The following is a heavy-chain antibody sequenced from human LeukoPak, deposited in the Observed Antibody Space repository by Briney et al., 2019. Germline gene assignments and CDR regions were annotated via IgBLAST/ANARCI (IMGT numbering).Heavy chain of an antibody. D-gene: IGHD3-22*01. Sequence: SETLSLTCTVSGGSISSGGYYWSWIRQHPGKGLEWIGYIYYSGSTNYNPSLKSRVTISVDTSKNQFSLKLSSVTAADTAVYYCAKDNGYYYDSSGYYFYYGMDVWGQGTTVTVSS. CDR2: IYYSGST. CDR1: GGSISSGGYY. V-gene: IGHV4-61*08. J-gene: IGHJ6*02. CDR3: AKDNGYYYDSSGYYFYYGMDV.